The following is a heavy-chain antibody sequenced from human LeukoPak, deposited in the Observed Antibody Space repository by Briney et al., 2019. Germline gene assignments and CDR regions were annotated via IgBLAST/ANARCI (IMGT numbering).Heavy chain of an antibody. CDR1: GYTFTGYY. D-gene: IGHD2-21*02. V-gene: IGHV1-2*02. Sequence: ASVKVSCKASGYTFTGYYMHWVRQAPRQGLEWMGWINPNSGGTNYAQKFQGRVTMTRDTSISTAYMELSRLRSDDTAVYYCARAPLGGDWSDLDYWGQGTLVTVSS. CDR2: INPNSGGT. CDR3: ARAPLGGDWSDLDY. J-gene: IGHJ4*02.